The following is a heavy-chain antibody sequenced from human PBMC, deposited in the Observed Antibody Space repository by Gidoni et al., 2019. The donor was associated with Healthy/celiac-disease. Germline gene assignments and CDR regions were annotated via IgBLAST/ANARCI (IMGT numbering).Heavy chain of an antibody. CDR2: IYSGGST. D-gene: IGHD3-16*01. V-gene: IGHV3-53*01. CDR1: GFTVSSNY. CDR3: MSGYAYYYGMDV. Sequence: EVQPVESGGGLIQPGGSLRLSCAASGFTVSSNYRSWVRQAPGKGLEWVSVIYSGGSTYYADSVKGRFTISRDNSKNTLYLQMNSLRAEDTAVYYCMSGYAYYYGMDVWGQGTTVTVSS. J-gene: IGHJ6*02.